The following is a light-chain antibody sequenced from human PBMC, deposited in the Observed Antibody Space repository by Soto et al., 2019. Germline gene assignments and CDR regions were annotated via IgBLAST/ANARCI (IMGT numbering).Light chain of an antibody. J-gene: IGKJ2*01. CDR3: QQYFSIPMFT. CDR2: WAS. V-gene: IGKV4-1*01. CDR1: HIALFSASNKNY. Sequence: DFVLTQSPDSLDASLGETATISCKTSHIALFSASNKNYIAWYQRRPGQPLKLLFYWASTRASGVSDRFSGSGSGKDFTLTISSLQPEDAAVYYCQQYFSIPMFTFAQGTKLQI.